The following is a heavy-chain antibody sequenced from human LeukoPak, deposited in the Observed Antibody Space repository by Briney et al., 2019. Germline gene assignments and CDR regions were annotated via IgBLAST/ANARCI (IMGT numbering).Heavy chain of an antibody. V-gene: IGHV4-59*02. CDR2: GHHSESS. J-gene: IGHJ6*02. CDR1: GDSVTSTY. Sequence: SETLSLTCSVSGDSVTSTYWSWIRQPPGKGLEWIAYGHHSESSNYNPSLKSRVTISVDTSKNQFSLKLSSVTAADTAVYYCARDRPPKNYYYYGMDVWGQGTTVTVSS. CDR3: ARDRPPKNYYYYGMDV.